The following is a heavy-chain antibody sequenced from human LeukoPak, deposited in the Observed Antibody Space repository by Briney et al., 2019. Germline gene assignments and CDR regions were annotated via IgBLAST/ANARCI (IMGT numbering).Heavy chain of an antibody. D-gene: IGHD2-2*01. V-gene: IGHV4-59*02. CDR2: LSHSGSS. CDR1: GGSVSSYY. J-gene: IGHJ3*02. CDR3: ARARYANAWYAFDI. Sequence: PSETLSLTCTASGGSVSSYYWSWIRRPPGRGLEWIAYLSHSGSSDSNPSLTSRVTTLVDTSKNQFSLKLTSVTAADTAVYYCARARYANAWYAFDIWGHGTMVTVSS.